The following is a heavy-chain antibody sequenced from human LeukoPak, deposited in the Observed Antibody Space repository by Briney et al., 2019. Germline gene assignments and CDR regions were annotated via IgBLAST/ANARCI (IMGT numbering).Heavy chain of an antibody. CDR1: GGSISSYY. CDR3: ARLRARTYSLDY. V-gene: IGHV4-59*01. D-gene: IGHD2-21*01. J-gene: IGHJ4*02. Sequence: SETLSLTCTVSGGSISSYYWSWIRRPPGKGLEWIGYIYYSGSTNYNPSLKSRVTISVDTSKNQFSLKLSSVTAADTAVYYCARLRARTYSLDYWGQGTLVTVSS. CDR2: IYYSGST.